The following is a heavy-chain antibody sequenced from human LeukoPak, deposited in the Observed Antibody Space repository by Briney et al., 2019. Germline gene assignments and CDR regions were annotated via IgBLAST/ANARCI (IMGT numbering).Heavy chain of an antibody. CDR3: ARQDCSSTSCYKGPFDY. CDR1: GGSISSSSYC. CDR2: IYYSGST. D-gene: IGHD2-2*02. V-gene: IGHV4-39*01. Sequence: SETLSLTCTVSGGSISSSSYCWGWIRQPPGKGLEWIGSIYYSGSTYYNPSLKSRVTISVDTSKNHFSLKLSSVTAADTAVYYCARQDCSSTSCYKGPFDYWGQGTLVTVSS. J-gene: IGHJ4*02.